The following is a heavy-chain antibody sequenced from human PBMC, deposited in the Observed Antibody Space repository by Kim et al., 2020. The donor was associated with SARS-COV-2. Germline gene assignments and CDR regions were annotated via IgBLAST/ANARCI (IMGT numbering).Heavy chain of an antibody. V-gene: IGHV3-23*01. Sequence: GGSLRLSCAASGFTFSSYAMSWVRQAPGKGLEWVSAISGSGGSTYYADSVEGRFTISRDNSKNTLYLQVDSLRAEDTAVYYCAKEYYYGSGSYSDYWGQGTLVTVSS. CDR2: ISGSGGST. CDR1: GFTFSSYA. D-gene: IGHD3-10*01. J-gene: IGHJ4*02. CDR3: AKEYYYGSGSYSDY.